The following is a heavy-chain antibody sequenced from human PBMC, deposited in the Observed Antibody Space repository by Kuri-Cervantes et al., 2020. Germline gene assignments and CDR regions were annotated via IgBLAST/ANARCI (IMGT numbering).Heavy chain of an antibody. CDR1: GFTFSSYW. Sequence: GESLKISCAASGFTFSSYWMHWVRQAPGKGLEWVSYISSSGSTIYYADSVKGRFTISRDNAKNSLYLQMNSLRAEDTAVYYCAREGVPYYYGSGSPLNWFDPWGQGTLVTVSS. V-gene: IGHV3-48*04. CDR3: AREGVPYYYGSGSPLNWFDP. D-gene: IGHD3-10*01. J-gene: IGHJ5*02. CDR2: ISSSGSTI.